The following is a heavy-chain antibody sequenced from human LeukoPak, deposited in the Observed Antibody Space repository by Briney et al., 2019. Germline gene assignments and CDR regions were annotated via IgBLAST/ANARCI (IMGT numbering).Heavy chain of an antibody. CDR1: GFTLSDYW. Sequence: GGSLRLSCAASGFTLSDYWMSWVRQAPGKGLEWVANMDQDGSEENYVDSVKGRFTISRDDAKNSLYLQMNSLRAEDTAVYYCAREFGPLYYYYYMDVWGKGTTVTVSS. CDR2: MDQDGSEE. CDR3: AREFGPLYYYYYMDV. J-gene: IGHJ6*03. V-gene: IGHV3-7*01. D-gene: IGHD3-16*01.